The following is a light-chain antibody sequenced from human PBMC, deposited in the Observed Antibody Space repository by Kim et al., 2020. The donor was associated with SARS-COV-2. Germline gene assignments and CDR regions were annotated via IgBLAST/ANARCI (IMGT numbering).Light chain of an antibody. Sequence: LSPGERATLSCRASQSVSSSYLAWYQQKPGQAPRLLIYGASSRATGIPDRFSGSGSGTDFTLTISRLEPEDSAVYYCQQYDTSRTFGQGTKVDIK. V-gene: IGKV3-20*01. CDR2: GAS. CDR1: QSVSSSY. J-gene: IGKJ1*01. CDR3: QQYDTSRT.